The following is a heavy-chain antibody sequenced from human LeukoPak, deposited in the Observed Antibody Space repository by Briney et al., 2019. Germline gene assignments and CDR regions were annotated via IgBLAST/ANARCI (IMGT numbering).Heavy chain of an antibody. CDR1: GFTFSSYW. J-gene: IGHJ4*02. D-gene: IGHD5-12*01. V-gene: IGHV3-7*01. CDR3: ARDSDVATYDY. Sequence: GGSLRLSCAASGFTFSSYWISWVRQAPGKGLEWVANIKADGSEKYYVESVKGRFTISRDNTKNSVYLQMNSLRAEDTAVYYCARDSDVATYDYWGQGNLVTVSS. CDR2: IKADGSEK.